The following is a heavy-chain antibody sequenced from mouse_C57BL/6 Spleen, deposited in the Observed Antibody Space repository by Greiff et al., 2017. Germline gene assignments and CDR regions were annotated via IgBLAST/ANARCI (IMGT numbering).Heavy chain of an antibody. Sequence: VQLKESGAELVKPGASVKLSCTASGFNIKDYYMHWVKQRTEQGLEWIGRIDPEDGETKYAPKFPGKASITADTSSNTAYLQLSSLTSEDTAVYYGARGRVRLLDAMDYWGQGTSVTVSS. V-gene: IGHV14-2*01. CDR3: ARGRVRLLDAMDY. D-gene: IGHD3-2*02. J-gene: IGHJ4*01. CDR2: IDPEDGET. CDR1: GFNIKDYY.